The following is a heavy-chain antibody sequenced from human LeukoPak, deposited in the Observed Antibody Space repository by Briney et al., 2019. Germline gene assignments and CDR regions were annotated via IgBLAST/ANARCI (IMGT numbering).Heavy chain of an antibody. V-gene: IGHV3-74*01. J-gene: IGHJ4*02. CDR1: GFTFSSYW. D-gene: IGHD3-10*01. Sequence: GGSLRLSCAASGFTFSSYWMHWVRQAPGKGLVWVSRINSDGSSTSYADSVKGRFTISRDNSKNSLYLQMNSLRTEDTALYYCAKGKNTGSYLSHVDYWGQGTLVTVSS. CDR3: AKGKNTGSYLSHVDY. CDR2: INSDGSST.